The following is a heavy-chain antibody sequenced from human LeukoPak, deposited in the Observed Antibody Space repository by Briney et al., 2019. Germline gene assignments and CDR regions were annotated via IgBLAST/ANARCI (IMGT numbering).Heavy chain of an antibody. CDR1: GYTFTGYY. D-gene: IGHD3-10*01. J-gene: IGHJ4*02. V-gene: IGHV1-2*02. CDR2: ISPNSGGT. CDR3: ARGRSGSYYEAFYFDY. Sequence: ASVKVSCKASGYTFTGYYLHWVRQAPGQGLEWMGWISPNSGGTNSAQKFQGRVTLTRDMSISTVYMERRSLTSDDTAIFYCARGRSGSYYEAFYFDYWGQGTLVTVSS.